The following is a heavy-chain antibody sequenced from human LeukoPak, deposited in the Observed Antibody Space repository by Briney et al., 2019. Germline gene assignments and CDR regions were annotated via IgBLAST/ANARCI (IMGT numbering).Heavy chain of an antibody. V-gene: IGHV3-9*01. CDR1: GFTFYDYA. CDR3: AKAPATYYYDSSGYQPYYFDY. CDR2: ISWNRGSI. J-gene: IGHJ4*02. D-gene: IGHD3-22*01. Sequence: SGGSLRLSCAASGFTFYDYAMHWVRHAPGKGLEWVSGISWNRGSIVYADSVKGRFTISRDNAKNSLYLQMNSLRAEDTALYYCAKAPATYYYDSSGYQPYYFDYWGQGTLVTVSS.